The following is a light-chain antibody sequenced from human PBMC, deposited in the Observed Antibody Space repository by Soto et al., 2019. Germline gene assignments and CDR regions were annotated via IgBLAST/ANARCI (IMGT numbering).Light chain of an antibody. CDR1: SSDVGAYNF. V-gene: IGLV2-14*01. Sequence: QSVLTQPASVSGSPGQSISISCTGTSSDVGAYNFVSWYQQHPGKAPKLMIYEVSNRPSGVSNRFSGSKSGNTASLTISELQAEDEADYYCSSYTSSSTLVFGSGTKVPS. CDR2: EVS. J-gene: IGLJ1*01. CDR3: SSYTSSSTLV.